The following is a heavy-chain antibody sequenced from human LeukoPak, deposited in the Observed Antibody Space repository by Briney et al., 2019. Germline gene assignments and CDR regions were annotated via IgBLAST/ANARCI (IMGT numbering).Heavy chain of an antibody. Sequence: GGSLRLSCAASGFTFSSYAMHWVRQAPGKGLEWVAVISYDGSNKYYADSVKGRFTISGDNSKNTLYLQMNSLRAEDTAVYYRARDPLSMDYFDYWGQGTLVTVSS. CDR1: GFTFSSYA. CDR2: ISYDGSNK. CDR3: ARDPLSMDYFDY. D-gene: IGHD2/OR15-2a*01. V-gene: IGHV3-30-3*01. J-gene: IGHJ4*02.